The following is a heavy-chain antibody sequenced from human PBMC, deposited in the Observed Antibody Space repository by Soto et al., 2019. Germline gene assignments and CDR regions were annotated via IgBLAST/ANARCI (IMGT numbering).Heavy chain of an antibody. CDR3: ARGTGYSYGSTYYYYGMDV. CDR2: IYYSGST. CDR1: GGSISSYY. J-gene: IGHJ6*02. Sequence: SETLSLTCTVSGGSISSYYWSWIRQPPGKGLEWIGYIYYSGSTNYNPSLKSRVTISVDTSKNQFSLKLSSVTAADTAVYYCARGTGYSYGSTYYYYGMDVWGQGTTVTVSS. D-gene: IGHD5-18*01. V-gene: IGHV4-59*08.